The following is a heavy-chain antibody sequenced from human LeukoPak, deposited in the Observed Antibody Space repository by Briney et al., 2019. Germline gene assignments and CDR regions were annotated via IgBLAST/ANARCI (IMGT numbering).Heavy chain of an antibody. D-gene: IGHD1-1*01. Sequence: GGSLRLSCAASGFTFSSYWMSWVRQAPGKGLEWVANIKQDGSEKYYVDSVKGRFTTSRDNAKNSLYLQMNSLRAEDTAVYYCAREGVLNWFDPWGQGTLVTVSS. V-gene: IGHV3-7*01. CDR1: GFTFSSYW. CDR2: IKQDGSEK. J-gene: IGHJ5*02. CDR3: AREGVLNWFDP.